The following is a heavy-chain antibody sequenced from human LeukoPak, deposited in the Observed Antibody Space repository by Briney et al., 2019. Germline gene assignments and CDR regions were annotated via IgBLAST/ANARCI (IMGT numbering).Heavy chain of an antibody. J-gene: IGHJ4*02. V-gene: IGHV1-8*01. CDR3: ARGGYCSSTSCQLIDY. D-gene: IGHD2-2*01. CDR2: MNPNSGNT. CDR1: GYTFTSYD. Sequence: ASVKVSCKASGYTFTSYDINWVRQATGQGLEWMGWMNPNSGNTGYAQKFQGRVTMTRNTSISTAYMELSSLRSEDTAVYYRARGGYCSSTSCQLIDYWGQGTLVTVSS.